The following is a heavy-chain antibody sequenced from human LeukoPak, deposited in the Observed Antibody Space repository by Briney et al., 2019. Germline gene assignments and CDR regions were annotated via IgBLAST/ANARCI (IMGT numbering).Heavy chain of an antibody. D-gene: IGHD4-23*01. CDR2: IYTCWRT. CDR3: ARGGNSGLPWWQYFDY. CDR1: GRPISSSY. V-gene: IGHV4-4*07. Sequence: SDPLPLLCSLSGRPISSSYWIWIRQPAAKGLEWIGRIYTCWRTHNHPSLKSRVTMSVDTSKNQLSLKLSSVTAADTSVYYCARGGNSGLPWWQYFDYWGQGNLVTVSS. J-gene: IGHJ4*02.